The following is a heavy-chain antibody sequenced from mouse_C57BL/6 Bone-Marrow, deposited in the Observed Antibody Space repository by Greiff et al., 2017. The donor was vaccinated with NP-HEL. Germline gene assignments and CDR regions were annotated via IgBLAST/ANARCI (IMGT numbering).Heavy chain of an antibody. V-gene: IGHV1-26*01. CDR3: ARRPGYFEV. CDR1: GYTFTDYY. Sequence: EVQLQQSGPELVKPGASVKISCKASGYTFTDYYMNWVKQSHGKSLEWIGDINPNNGGTSYNQKFKGKATLTVDKSSSTAYMELRSLTSEDSAVYYCARRPGYFEVWGTGTTVTVAS. CDR2: INPNNGGT. J-gene: IGHJ1*03.